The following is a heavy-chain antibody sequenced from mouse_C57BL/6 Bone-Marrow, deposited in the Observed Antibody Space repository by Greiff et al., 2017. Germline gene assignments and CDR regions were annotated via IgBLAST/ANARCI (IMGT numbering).Heavy chain of an antibody. CDR2: IDPSDSYT. Sequence: QVQLQQPGAELVMPGASVKLSCKASGYTFTSYWMHWVKQRPGQGLEWIGEIDPSDSYTNYHQKFKGKSTLTVDKSSSTAYMQLSSLTSEDSAVYYCARRGLLLFDYWGQGTTLTVSS. V-gene: IGHV1-69*01. CDR3: ARRGLLLFDY. J-gene: IGHJ2*01. CDR1: GYTFTSYW. D-gene: IGHD1-1*01.